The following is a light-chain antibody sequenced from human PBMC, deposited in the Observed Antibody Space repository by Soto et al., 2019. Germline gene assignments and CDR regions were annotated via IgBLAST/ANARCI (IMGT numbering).Light chain of an antibody. V-gene: IGLV7-43*01. J-gene: IGLJ3*02. CDR2: SKS. Sequence: QAVVTQEPSLTVSPGGTVTITCAASTGAVTSGYYPNWFQQKPGQAPRALIDSKSNTPSWTPARFSGSLLGGTAALTLSGVHPEDEAYYYCLLYYGRGQLVFGGGTKVTVL. CDR3: LLYYGRGQLV. CDR1: TGAVTSGYY.